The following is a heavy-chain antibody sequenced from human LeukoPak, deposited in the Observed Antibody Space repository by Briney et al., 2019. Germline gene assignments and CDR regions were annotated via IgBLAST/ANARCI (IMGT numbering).Heavy chain of an antibody. CDR1: GGSISSSSYY. CDR3: ARSFSSHPSSQGY. D-gene: IGHD2-2*01. V-gene: IGHV4-39*07. Sequence: SETLSLTCTVSGGSISSSSYYWGWIRQPPGKGLEWIGSIYYSGSTYYNPSLKSRVTISEDTSKNQFSLKLSSVTAAGTAVYYCARSFSSHPSSQGYWGQGTLVTVSS. CDR2: IYYSGST. J-gene: IGHJ4*02.